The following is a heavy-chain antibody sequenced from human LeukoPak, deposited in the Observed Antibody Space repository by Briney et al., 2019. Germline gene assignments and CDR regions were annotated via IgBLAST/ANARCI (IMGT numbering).Heavy chain of an antibody. D-gene: IGHD3-16*02. CDR3: ARGRGDYIWGSYRYYVSYYFDY. CDR2: INHSGST. CDR1: GGSFSGYY. J-gene: IGHJ4*02. Sequence: PSETLSLTCAVYGGSFSGYYWSWIRQPPGKGLEWIGEINHSGSTKYNPSLKSRVTMSVDTSKNQFSLKLSSVTAADTAVYYCARGRGDYIWGSYRYYVSYYFDYWGQGTLVTVSS. V-gene: IGHV4-34*01.